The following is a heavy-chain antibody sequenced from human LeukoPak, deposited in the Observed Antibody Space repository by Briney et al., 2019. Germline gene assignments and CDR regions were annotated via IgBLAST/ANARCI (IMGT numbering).Heavy chain of an antibody. CDR3: ANGYYYGSGSYYKEAFDI. D-gene: IGHD3-10*01. J-gene: IGHJ3*02. CDR1: GFTFSNYG. V-gene: IGHV3-30*18. Sequence: GGSLRLSCAASGFTFSNYGMHWVRQAPGKGLEWVVVISYDGSNKYYADSVKGRFTISRDNSKNTLYLQMNSLRAEDTAVYYCANGYYYGSGSYYKEAFDIWGQGTMVTVSS. CDR2: ISYDGSNK.